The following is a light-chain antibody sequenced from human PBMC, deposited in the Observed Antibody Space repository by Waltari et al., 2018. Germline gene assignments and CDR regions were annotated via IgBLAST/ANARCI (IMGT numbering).Light chain of an antibody. Sequence: DIQLTQSPSSLSASVGARVTITCRTSQSIGSKLSWYQQKPGKSPNLLIYAASTLQSGVQPRFSASGSGTYFTLSISSLQPEDFAIYYCQQSDSSPRTFGQGTKVEVK. J-gene: IGKJ1*01. CDR3: QQSDSSPRT. V-gene: IGKV1-39*01. CDR1: QSIGSK. CDR2: AAS.